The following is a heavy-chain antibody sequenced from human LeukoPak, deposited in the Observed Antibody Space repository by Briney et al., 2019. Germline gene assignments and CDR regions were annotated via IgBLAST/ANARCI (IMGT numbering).Heavy chain of an antibody. J-gene: IGHJ4*02. CDR2: INHSGST. Sequence: SETLSLTCAVYGGSFSGYYWSWIRQPPGKGLEWIGEINHSGSTNYNPSLKSRVTISVDTSKNQFSLKLSSVTAADTAVYYCARLHRGIAVAGTIDYWGQGTLVTVSS. V-gene: IGHV4-34*01. CDR3: ARLHRGIAVAGTIDY. D-gene: IGHD6-19*01. CDR1: GGSFSGYY.